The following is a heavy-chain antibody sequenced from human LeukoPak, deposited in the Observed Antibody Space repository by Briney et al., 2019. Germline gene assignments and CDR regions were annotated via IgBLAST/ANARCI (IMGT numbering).Heavy chain of an antibody. CDR3: GGVPAAIYYYYGMDV. CDR1: GFTFTSSA. Sequence: SVKVSCKASGFTFTSSAVQWVRQARGQRLEWIGWIVVGSGNTNYAQKFQERVTITRDMSTSTAYMELSSLRSEDTAVYYCGGVPAAIYYYYGMDVWGQGTTVTVSS. V-gene: IGHV1-58*01. D-gene: IGHD2-2*02. CDR2: IVVGSGNT. J-gene: IGHJ6*02.